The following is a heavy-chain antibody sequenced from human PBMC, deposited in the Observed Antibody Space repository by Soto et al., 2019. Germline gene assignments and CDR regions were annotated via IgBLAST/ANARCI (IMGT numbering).Heavy chain of an antibody. CDR1: GDSISSGGYY. Sequence: SETLSLTCTVSGDSISSGGYYWSWIREHPGKGLEWIGYIYYSGTTYYNPSLESRVSISADTSENQFSLKVKSVTVADTAVYYCASTYYTGDSGPYDYWGQGTLVTVSS. V-gene: IGHV4-31*03. J-gene: IGHJ4*02. CDR3: ASTYYTGDSGPYDY. D-gene: IGHD1-26*01. CDR2: IYYSGTT.